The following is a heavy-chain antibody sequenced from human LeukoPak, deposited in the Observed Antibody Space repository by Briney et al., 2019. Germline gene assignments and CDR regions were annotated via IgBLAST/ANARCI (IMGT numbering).Heavy chain of an antibody. D-gene: IGHD6-13*01. CDR3: AKDHYSRSWYSLPVYYGMDV. CDR1: GFTFSSYG. Sequence: GGSLRLFCAASGFTFSSYGMHWVRQAPGKGREWVAVISYDGSNKYYADSVKGRFTITRDNSKNTLYLQMNSLRAEDTAVSYCAKDHYSRSWYSLPVYYGMDVWGQGTTVTVSS. CDR2: ISYDGSNK. V-gene: IGHV3-30*18. J-gene: IGHJ6*02.